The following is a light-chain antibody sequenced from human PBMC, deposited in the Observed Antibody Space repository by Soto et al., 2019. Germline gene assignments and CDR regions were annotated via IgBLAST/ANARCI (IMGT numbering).Light chain of an antibody. CDR3: QQYSTYTPRT. CDR1: QSISIW. J-gene: IGKJ1*01. V-gene: IGKV1-5*03. CDR2: KAS. Sequence: IQMTQSPSTLSASVGDRVTITCRASQSISIWLAWYQQKPGKAPKILIYKASSLESGVPLRFSGSGSGTEFTLTISSLQPDDFATYYCQQYSTYTPRTFGQGTKVDIK.